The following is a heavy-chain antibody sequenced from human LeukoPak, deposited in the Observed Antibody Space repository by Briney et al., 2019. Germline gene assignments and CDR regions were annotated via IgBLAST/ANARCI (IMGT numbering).Heavy chain of an antibody. V-gene: IGHV4-30-2*01. CDR2: IYHSGST. J-gene: IGHJ4*02. CDR1: GGSISSGGYS. D-gene: IGHD3-22*01. Sequence: PSQTLSLTCAVSGGSISSGGYSWSWIRQPPGTGLEWIGYIYHSGSTYYNPSLKSRVTISVDRSKNQFSLKLGSVTAADTAVYYCARDRHTYYDSSGYHFGFDYWGQGTLVTVSS. CDR3: ARDRHTYYDSSGYHFGFDY.